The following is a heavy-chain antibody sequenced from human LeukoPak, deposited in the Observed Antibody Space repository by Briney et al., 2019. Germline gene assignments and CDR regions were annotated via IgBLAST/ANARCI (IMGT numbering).Heavy chain of an antibody. CDR1: GFTFSSYS. J-gene: IGHJ4*02. V-gene: IGHV3-48*04. Sequence: GGSLRLSCAASGFTFSSYSMNWVRQAPGKGLEWVSYISSSSSTIYYADSVKGRFTISRDNAKNSLYLQMNSLRAEDTAVYYCARAGPYSSGWYQDYWGQGTLVTVSS. D-gene: IGHD6-19*01. CDR2: ISSSSSTI. CDR3: ARAGPYSSGWYQDY.